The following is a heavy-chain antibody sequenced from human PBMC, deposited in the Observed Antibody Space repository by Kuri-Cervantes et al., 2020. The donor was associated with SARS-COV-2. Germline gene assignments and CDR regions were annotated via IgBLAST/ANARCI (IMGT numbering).Heavy chain of an antibody. J-gene: IGHJ5*02. CDR3: ARHSDYSSTLLRFLDPQWGFDP. CDR1: GGSISGYY. V-gene: IGHV4-59*08. CDR2: IYFTGNT. D-gene: IGHD3-3*01. Sequence: SETLSLTCAVSGGSISGYYWNWIRQPPGKGLEWIGYIYFTGNTNYNPSLKSRIIISVDMSKNKFSLNLTSVTAADTAVYYCARHSDYSSTLLRFLDPQWGFDPWGQGTLVTVSS.